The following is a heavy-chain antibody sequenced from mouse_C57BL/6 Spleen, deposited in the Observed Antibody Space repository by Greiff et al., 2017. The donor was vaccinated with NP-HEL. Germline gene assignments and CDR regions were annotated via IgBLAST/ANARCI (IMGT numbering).Heavy chain of an antibody. J-gene: IGHJ2*01. CDR2: INPNNGGT. CDR3: AREGRYYGSSYGDY. D-gene: IGHD1-1*01. V-gene: IGHV1-26*01. CDR1: GYTFTDYY. Sequence: EVQLQQSGPELVKPGASVKISCKASGYTFTDYYMNWVKQSHGKSLEWIGDINPNNGGTSYNQKFKGKATLTVDKSSSTAYMELRSLTSEDSAVYYCAREGRYYGSSYGDYWGQGTTLTVSS.